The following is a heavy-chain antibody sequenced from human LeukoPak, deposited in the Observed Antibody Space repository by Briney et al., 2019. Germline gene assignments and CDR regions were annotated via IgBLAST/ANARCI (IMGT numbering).Heavy chain of an antibody. J-gene: IGHJ4*02. V-gene: IGHV3-23*01. CDR2: ISGSAGST. D-gene: IGHD3-22*01. CDR3: AKLSTYYYDSGGYFDY. Sequence: GGSLRLSCAASGFTFSNYAMNWVRQAPGKGLEWVAVISGSAGSTFYADSVKGRFTISRDNSENGVYLQMHSLRADDTALYFCAKLSTYYYDSGGYFDYWGQGTLVTVSS. CDR1: GFTFSNYA.